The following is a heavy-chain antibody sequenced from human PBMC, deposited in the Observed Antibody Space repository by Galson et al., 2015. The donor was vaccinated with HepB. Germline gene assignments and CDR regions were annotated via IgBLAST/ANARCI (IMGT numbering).Heavy chain of an antibody. CDR1: GFTFSTYA. CDR3: TKGIWEYYDNRVFDS. J-gene: IGHJ4*02. CDR2: ISGSGSNT. D-gene: IGHD3-22*01. Sequence: SLRLSCAASGFTFSTYAMNWVRQAPGTGLEWVSTISGSGSNTFSADSVKGRFTISRDSSKNTLYLQMSSLRAEDTAVYYCTKGIWEYYDNRVFDSWGQGTLVTVSS. V-gene: IGHV3-23*01.